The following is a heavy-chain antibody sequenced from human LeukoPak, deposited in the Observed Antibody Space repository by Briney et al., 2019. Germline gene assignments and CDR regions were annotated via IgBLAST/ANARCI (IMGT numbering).Heavy chain of an antibody. V-gene: IGHV3-9*01. Sequence: PGGSLRLSCAASGFGFGNYAMHWVRQAPGKGLQWVSGINWSSKMVAYAASVKGRFTISRDNAKNSLYLQMNSLTSEDTAFYFCAKGSLEMATVDFEFWGQGTLVTVSS. D-gene: IGHD5-24*01. CDR3: AKGSLEMATVDFEF. CDR1: GFGFGNYA. CDR2: INWSSKMV. J-gene: IGHJ4*02.